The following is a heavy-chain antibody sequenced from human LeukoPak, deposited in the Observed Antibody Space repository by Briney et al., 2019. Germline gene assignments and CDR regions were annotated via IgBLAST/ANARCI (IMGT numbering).Heavy chain of an antibody. V-gene: IGHV3-21*01. CDR2: ISSSSSYI. D-gene: IGHD2-21*02. J-gene: IGHJ2*01. CDR1: GFTFSSYS. Sequence: GGSLRLSCAASGFTFSSYSMNWVRQAPGKGLEWVSSISSSSSYIYYADSVKGRFTISRDNAKNSLYLQMNSLRAEDTAVYYCAREGCGGDCYSDWYFDLWGRGTLVTVSS. CDR3: AREGCGGDCYSDWYFDL.